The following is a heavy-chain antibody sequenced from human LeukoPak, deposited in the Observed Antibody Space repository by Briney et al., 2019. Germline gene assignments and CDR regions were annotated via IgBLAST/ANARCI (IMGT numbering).Heavy chain of an antibody. V-gene: IGHV4-4*02. CDR1: GGSISSSNW. CDR3: ARGTLPRGRVQFDY. Sequence: SETLSLTCAVSGGSISSSNWWSWVRQPPGKGLEWIGEINHSGSTNYNPSLKSRVTISVDTSKNQFSLKLSSVTAADTAVYYCARGTLPRGRVQFDYWGQGTLVTVSS. J-gene: IGHJ4*02. D-gene: IGHD1-1*01. CDR2: INHSGST.